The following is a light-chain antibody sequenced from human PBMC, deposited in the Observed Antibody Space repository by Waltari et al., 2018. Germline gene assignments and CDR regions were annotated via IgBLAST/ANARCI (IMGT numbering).Light chain of an antibody. CDR3: QQCNDWPRT. V-gene: IGKV3D-15*01. CDR1: QSVSNN. J-gene: IGKJ1*01. Sequence: EIVMKQSPAILSVSLGERATLSCRASQSVSNNVSWYQHKPGQSPRLLIYGSSTRATGVPARFSGSGSGTEFTHTISSLQSEDFAVYYCQQCNDWPRTFGQGTKVEIK. CDR2: GSS.